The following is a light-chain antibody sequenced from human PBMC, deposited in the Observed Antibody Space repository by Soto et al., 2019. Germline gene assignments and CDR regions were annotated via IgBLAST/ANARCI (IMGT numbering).Light chain of an antibody. CDR2: EVS. CDR1: SSDVGGYNY. CDR3: SAYTSSSSYVV. J-gene: IGLJ2*01. Sequence: QCALTQPASVSGSPGQSITISCTGTSSDVGGYNYVSWYQQHPGKAPKLMIYEVSNRPSGVSNRFSGSKSGNTASLTISGLQAEDEADYYCSAYTSSSSYVVFGGGTQLTVL. V-gene: IGLV2-14*01.